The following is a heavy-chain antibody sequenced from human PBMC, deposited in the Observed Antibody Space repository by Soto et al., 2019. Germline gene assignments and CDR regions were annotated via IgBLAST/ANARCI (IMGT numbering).Heavy chain of an antibody. CDR2: IGSSGGST. Sequence: EVQLLESGGGLVQPGGSLRLSCAASGFSFSSYEMSWVRQAPGKGLEWVSFIGSSGGSTYYADSVTGRFTVSRDNSNNILYLQMNSLRADDTAIYYCVKGGWLDDYGGQGTLVTVSS. J-gene: IGHJ4*02. CDR1: GFSFSSYE. CDR3: VKGGWLDDY. V-gene: IGHV3-23*01. D-gene: IGHD5-12*01.